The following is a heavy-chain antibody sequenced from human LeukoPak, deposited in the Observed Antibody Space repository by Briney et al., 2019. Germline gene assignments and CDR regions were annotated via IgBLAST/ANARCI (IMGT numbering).Heavy chain of an antibody. J-gene: IGHJ4*02. Sequence: GGSLRLSCSASGFSFHTYGMHWVRKAPGKGLEWVSYMSSSGSMTWYADSVKGRFTISRDNAKRSLYLQMNSLRVEDTAVYYCARSGYGSEFDYWGQGTLVTVSS. V-gene: IGHV3-48*04. D-gene: IGHD3-10*01. CDR1: GFSFHTYG. CDR2: MSSSGSMT. CDR3: ARSGYGSEFDY.